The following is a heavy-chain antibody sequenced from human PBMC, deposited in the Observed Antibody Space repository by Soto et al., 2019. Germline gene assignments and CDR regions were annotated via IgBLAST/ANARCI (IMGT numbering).Heavy chain of an antibody. CDR2: IYSGGST. CDR1: GFTVSSNY. CDR3: ARELGCGGDCYYWYFDL. Sequence: EVQLVESGGGLVQPGGSLRLSCAASGFTVSSNYMSWVRQAPGKGLEWVSVIYSGGSTYYADSVKGRFTISRDNSKNTLYLQMNRLRAEDTAVYYCARELGCGGDCYYWYFDLWGRGTLVTVSS. J-gene: IGHJ2*01. D-gene: IGHD2-21*02. V-gene: IGHV3-66*01.